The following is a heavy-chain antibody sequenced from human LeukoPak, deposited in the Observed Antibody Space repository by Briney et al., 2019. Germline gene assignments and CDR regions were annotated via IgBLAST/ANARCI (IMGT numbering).Heavy chain of an antibody. J-gene: IGHJ4*02. V-gene: IGHV3-21*06. CDR2: ISSNNNSYI. Sequence: GGSLRLSCAASGFTFSSFSMNWARQAPGKGLEWVSTISSNNNSYIFYGESVKGRFTISRDNAKNSLYLQMNSLTVDDTAVYYCARVVSGSTPPYYFDTWGQGTLVTVSS. D-gene: IGHD1-26*01. CDR3: ARVVSGSTPPYYFDT. CDR1: GFTFSSFS.